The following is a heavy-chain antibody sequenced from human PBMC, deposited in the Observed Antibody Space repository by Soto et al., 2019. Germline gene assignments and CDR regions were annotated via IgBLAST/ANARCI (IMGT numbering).Heavy chain of an antibody. CDR3: AREGPAPYYYYGMDV. J-gene: IGHJ6*02. V-gene: IGHV1-18*01. CDR1: GYSFTTYG. CDR2: ISGYNGNT. Sequence: QVQLVQSGGEVKKPGAPVKVSCKTSGYSFTTYGISWVRQAPGQGLEWMGWISGYNGNTHYAQKFQGRVSMTTDTSTSTAYMELRSLRSDDTAVYYCAREGPAPYYYYGMDVWGQGTTVTVSS.